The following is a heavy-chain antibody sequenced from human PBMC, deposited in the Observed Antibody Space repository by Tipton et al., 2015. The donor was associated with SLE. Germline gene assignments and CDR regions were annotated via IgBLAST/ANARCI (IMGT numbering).Heavy chain of an antibody. J-gene: IGHJ4*02. Sequence: LTCTVSGGSINNYFWSWIRQPPGKGLEWIGYIYYSGSTNYNPSLKSRVTISVDTSKNQFSLKLSSVTAADTAVYYCARVPYSSSWFDYWGQGTLVTVSS. CDR1: GGSINNYF. CDR2: IYYSGST. CDR3: ARVPYSSSWFDY. D-gene: IGHD6-13*01. V-gene: IGHV4-59*01.